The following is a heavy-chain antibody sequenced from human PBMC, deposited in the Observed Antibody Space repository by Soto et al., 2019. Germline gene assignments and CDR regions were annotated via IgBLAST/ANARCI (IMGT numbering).Heavy chain of an antibody. V-gene: IGHV4-31*03. Sequence: TLSLTCTVSGGSISSVGYHWSWIRQHPGGGLEWIGYILYTGNTYYNPSLESRVTISADSSKSQFSLKMSSVTAADTAVYYCARGAVTTEDYWGQGTLVTVSS. CDR2: ILYTGNT. J-gene: IGHJ4*02. CDR3: ARGAVTTEDY. D-gene: IGHD4-17*01. CDR1: GGSISSVGYH.